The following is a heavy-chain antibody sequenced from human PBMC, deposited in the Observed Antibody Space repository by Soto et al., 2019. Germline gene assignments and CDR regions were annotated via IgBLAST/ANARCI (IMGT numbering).Heavy chain of an antibody. D-gene: IGHD2-2*01. Sequence: QVQLVESGGGVVQPGRSLRLSCAASGFTFSSYGRHRVRQAPGKGLEWVALISYDGSDKYYADSVKGRFTISRDNSKNTLYLQMNSLRDEDTAVYYCGAGQYFTDYWGQGTLVTVSS. CDR2: ISYDGSDK. J-gene: IGHJ4*02. V-gene: IGHV3-30*03. CDR3: GAGQYFTDY. CDR1: GFTFSSYG.